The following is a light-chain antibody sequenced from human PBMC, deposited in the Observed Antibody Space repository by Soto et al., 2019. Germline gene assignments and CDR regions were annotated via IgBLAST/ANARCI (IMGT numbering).Light chain of an antibody. Sequence: DIQMTQSPSSLSASVEDRVIITCRASQSISNHLNWYQQKPGKAPKLLIFAASSLQSGVPSRFSGSRSVPDFTLTISSLQPEDFATYYCQQSYSSPPTFGQGTKVDIK. CDR2: AAS. V-gene: IGKV1-39*01. J-gene: IGKJ1*01. CDR1: QSISNH. CDR3: QQSYSSPPT.